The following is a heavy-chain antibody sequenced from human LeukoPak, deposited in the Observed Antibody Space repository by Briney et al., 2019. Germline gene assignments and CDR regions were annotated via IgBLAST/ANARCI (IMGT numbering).Heavy chain of an antibody. CDR2: ISPYNDNT. D-gene: IGHD6-25*01. J-gene: IGHJ4*02. CDR1: GYTFTKFG. CDR3: AREPSGLLFDY. Sequence: ASVKVSCKASGYTFTKFGISWVRQASGQEFEWMGWISPYNDNTNYAKKFQGRVTLTTDTSTSTAYMELRGLTSDDTAVYYCAREPSGLLFDYWGLGTLVTVSS. V-gene: IGHV1-18*01.